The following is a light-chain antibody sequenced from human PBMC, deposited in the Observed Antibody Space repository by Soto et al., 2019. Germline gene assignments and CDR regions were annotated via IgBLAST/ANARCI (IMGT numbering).Light chain of an antibody. J-gene: IGKJ1*01. CDR3: QQHSHWPPWT. CDR2: GAS. V-gene: IGKV3-11*01. Sequence: EVILSLSLATLSLNPGERATLSCRASENVRTFVDWYQQKPGQAPRLLIHGASNRATGIPDRFSGSGPGTDFTLTISNLEPEDFAVYYCQQHSHWPPWTFGQRSMADVK. CDR1: ENVRTF.